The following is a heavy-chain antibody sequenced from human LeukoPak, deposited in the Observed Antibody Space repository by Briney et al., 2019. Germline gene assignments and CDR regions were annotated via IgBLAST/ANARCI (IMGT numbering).Heavy chain of an antibody. V-gene: IGHV4-59*01. CDR3: ARGWPFDY. CDR1: GGSISTYP. Sequence: SETLSLTCTVSGGSISTYPWSWIRQPPGKGLEWIGYIYYSGDTNYNRSLMSRVTISIDTSKNHFSLKLSSVTAADTAVYYCARGWPFDYWGQGTLVTVSS. CDR2: IYYSGDT. J-gene: IGHJ4*02.